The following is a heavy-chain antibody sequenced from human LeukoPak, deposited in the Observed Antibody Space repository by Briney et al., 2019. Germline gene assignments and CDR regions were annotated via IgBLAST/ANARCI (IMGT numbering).Heavy chain of an antibody. V-gene: IGHV3-23*01. Sequence: PGGSLRLSCAASGFTFSSCAMSWVRQAPGKGLEWVSAISGSGGTTYYADSVKGRFTISRDNSKNTLYLQMNSLRAEDTAVYYCATHCSSVSCSLATFDIWGQGTMVTVSS. D-gene: IGHD2-2*01. CDR2: ISGSGGTT. CDR3: ATHCSSVSCSLATFDI. CDR1: GFTFSSCA. J-gene: IGHJ3*02.